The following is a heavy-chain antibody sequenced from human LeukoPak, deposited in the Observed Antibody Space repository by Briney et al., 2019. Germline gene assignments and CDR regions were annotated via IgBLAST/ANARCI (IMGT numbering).Heavy chain of an antibody. Sequence: PSETLSLTCTVSGGSTSSGNYYWGWIRQPPGKGLEWIGGISSSGNTYYNPSLKSRITISIDTSKNHFSLKLSSVSAADTAVYYCARLGAGPTYYDFWSGYSSFYFDYWGQGTLVTVSS. CDR1: GGSTSSGNYY. CDR3: ARLGAGPTYYDFWSGYSSFYFDY. J-gene: IGHJ4*02. V-gene: IGHV4-39*02. D-gene: IGHD3-3*01. CDR2: ISSSGNT.